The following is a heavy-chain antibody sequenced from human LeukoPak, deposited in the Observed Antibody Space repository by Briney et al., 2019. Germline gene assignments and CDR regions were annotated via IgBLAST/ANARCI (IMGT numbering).Heavy chain of an antibody. CDR3: ARNRDGYNSFDY. D-gene: IGHD5-24*01. V-gene: IGHV4-31*03. CDR1: GGSISSGAFY. Sequence: SETLSLTCTVSGGSISSGAFYWNWIRQHPGKGLEWIGYIYYSGSPYYNPSLRSRVTISVDTSKNHFSLKLSSVTAADTAVYYCARNRDGYNSFDYWGQGTLVTVSS. CDR2: IYYSGSP. J-gene: IGHJ4*02.